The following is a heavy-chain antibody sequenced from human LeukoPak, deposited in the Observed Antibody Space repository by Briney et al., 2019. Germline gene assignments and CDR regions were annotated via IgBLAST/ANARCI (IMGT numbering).Heavy chain of an antibody. CDR2: IYTSGST. CDR1: GGSISSYY. J-gene: IGHJ5*02. V-gene: IGHV4-4*07. CDR3: ARLGIVVVPAVRGSSWYGYDP. D-gene: IGHD2-2*01. Sequence: SETLSLTCTVSGGSISSYYWSWIRQPPGKGLEWIGRIYTSGSTNYNPSLKSRVTMSVDTSKNQFSLKLSSVTAADTAVYYCARLGIVVVPAVRGSSWYGYDPWGQGTLVTVSS.